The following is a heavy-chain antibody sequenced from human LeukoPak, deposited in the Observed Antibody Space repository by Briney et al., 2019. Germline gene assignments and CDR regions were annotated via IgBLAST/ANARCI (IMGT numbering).Heavy chain of an antibody. CDR3: ARKDGQEGVVVVPAATLVY. Sequence: SETLSLTCAVYGGSFSGYYWSWIRQPPGKGLEWIGEINHSGSTNYNPSLKSRVTISVDTSKNQFSLKLSSVTAADTAVYYCARKDGQEGVVVVPAATLVYWGQGTLVTVSS. CDR1: GGSFSGYY. CDR2: INHSGST. V-gene: IGHV4-34*01. J-gene: IGHJ4*02. D-gene: IGHD2-2*01.